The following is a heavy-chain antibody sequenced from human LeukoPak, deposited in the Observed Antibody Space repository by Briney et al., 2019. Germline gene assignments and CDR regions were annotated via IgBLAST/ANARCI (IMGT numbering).Heavy chain of an antibody. D-gene: IGHD2-21*02. CDR3: ARAAYCGGDCYLFDY. CDR2: IYYSGST. J-gene: IGHJ4*02. V-gene: IGHV4-39*01. Sequence: PSETLSLTCTVSSDSLYSSNYYWGWIRQPPGKGLEWIGSIYYSGSTYYNSSLKSRVTISVDTSKNQFSLKLSSLTAADTAVYYCARAAYCGGDCYLFDYWGQGTLVTVFS. CDR1: SDSLYSSNYY.